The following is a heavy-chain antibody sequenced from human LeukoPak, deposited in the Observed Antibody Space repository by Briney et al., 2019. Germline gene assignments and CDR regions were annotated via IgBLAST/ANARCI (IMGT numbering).Heavy chain of an antibody. CDR1: GFTASSNS. V-gene: IGHV3-53*01. Sequence: GGSLRLSCTVSGFTASSNSMSGVRQAPGKGLEWVSFIYSDNTHYSDSVKGRFTISRDNSKNTLYLQMNSLRAEDTAVYYCARRAGAYSHPYHYWGQGTLVTVSS. CDR3: ARRAGAYSHPYHY. D-gene: IGHD4/OR15-4a*01. J-gene: IGHJ4*02. CDR2: IYSDNT.